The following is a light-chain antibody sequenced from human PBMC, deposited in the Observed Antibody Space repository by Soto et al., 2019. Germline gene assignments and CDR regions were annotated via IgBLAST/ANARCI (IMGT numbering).Light chain of an antibody. V-gene: IGLV2-11*01. CDR2: DVS. J-gene: IGLJ1*01. CDR3: CSYAGNYV. CDR1: SSDVGGYNY. Sequence: QSALTQPRSVSGSPGQSVTISCTGTSSDVGGYNYVSWYQQHPGKAPKLMIYDVSKRPSGVPDRFSGSKSGNTASLTISGLQAEDEADYFCCSYAGNYVFGTGTQAT.